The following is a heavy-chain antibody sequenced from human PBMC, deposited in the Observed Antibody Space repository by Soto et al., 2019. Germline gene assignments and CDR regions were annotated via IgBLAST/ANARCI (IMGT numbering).Heavy chain of an antibody. CDR3: ARDRTYSSSWYHYFDY. V-gene: IGHV1-2*02. D-gene: IGHD6-13*01. CDR2: INPNSGGT. Sequence: ASVKVSCKASGYTFTGYYMHWVRQAPRQGLEWMGWINPNSGGTSYAQKFQGRVTMTRDTSTSTVYMERSSLRSEDTAVYYCARDRTYSSSWYHYFDYWGQGTLVTVSS. J-gene: IGHJ4*02. CDR1: GYTFTGYY.